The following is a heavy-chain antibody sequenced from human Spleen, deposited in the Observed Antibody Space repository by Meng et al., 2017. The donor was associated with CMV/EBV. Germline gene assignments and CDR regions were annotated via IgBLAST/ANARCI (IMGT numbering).Heavy chain of an antibody. CDR2: IDHIGKDT. V-gene: IGHV3-48*03. D-gene: IGHD3-3*01. J-gene: IGHJ5*02. Sequence: GSLKISCVVSGFTFRSYEMTWVRQAPGRGLEWISYIDHIGKDTCYADSVKGRFTISRDNARDSLYLDIYSLRADDTAVYYCARGQYDFWNGHSPTARWFDPWGQGTLVTVSS. CDR1: GFTFRSYE. CDR3: ARGQYDFWNGHSPTARWFDP.